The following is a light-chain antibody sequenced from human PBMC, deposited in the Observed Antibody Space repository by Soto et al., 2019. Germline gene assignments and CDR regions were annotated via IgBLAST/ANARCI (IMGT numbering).Light chain of an antibody. J-gene: IGLJ1*01. CDR1: SSNIGAGYD. CDR2: GNS. CDR3: QSYDSSLKV. V-gene: IGLV1-40*01. Sequence: QSVLTQPPSVSGAPGQRVTISCTGSSSNIGAGYDVHWYQRLPGTAPKLLIYGNSNRPSGVPDRFSGSKSGTSASLAITGLQAEDEAEYYCQSYDSSLKVFGPGTKLTVL.